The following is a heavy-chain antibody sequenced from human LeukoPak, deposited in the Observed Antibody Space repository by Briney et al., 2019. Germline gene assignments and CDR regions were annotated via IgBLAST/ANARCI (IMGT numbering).Heavy chain of an antibody. Sequence: GASVKVSCKASGFTFTRYGLNWVRQAPGQGLEWRGWISGNDGRTRYAQKFRGRGTMTTDTSTSTVYMGLRSLTSDDTAVYYCARDGEVGAALGGASYFWFDPWGQGTLVTVSS. V-gene: IGHV1-18*01. CDR1: GFTFTRYG. CDR3: ARDGEVGAALGGASYFWFDP. CDR2: ISGNDGRT. D-gene: IGHD1-26*01. J-gene: IGHJ5*02.